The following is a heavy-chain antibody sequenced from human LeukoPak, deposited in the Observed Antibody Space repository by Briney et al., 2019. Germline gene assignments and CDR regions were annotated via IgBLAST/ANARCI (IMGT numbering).Heavy chain of an antibody. J-gene: IGHJ5*02. Sequence: ASVKVSCKASGYTFTGYYMHWVRQAPGQGLEWMGRINPNSGGTNYAQKFQGRVTMTRDTSISTAYMELSRLRSDDTAVYYCARASASTRYNWNHPSLVGWFDPWGQGTLVTVSS. V-gene: IGHV1-2*06. CDR1: GYTFTGYY. CDR3: ARASASTRYNWNHPSLVGWFDP. D-gene: IGHD1-14*01. CDR2: INPNSGGT.